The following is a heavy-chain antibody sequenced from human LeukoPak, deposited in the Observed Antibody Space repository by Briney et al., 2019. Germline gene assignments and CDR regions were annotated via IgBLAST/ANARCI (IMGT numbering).Heavy chain of an antibody. Sequence: GGSLRLSRAASGLCFRDFWMTWVRQAPGEWLEWVANINQGGSVNYYVDSVKGRFTISEYDAKSSLYVQMTSMRDEDTAVYYCARFGYSGWNLEYWGQGTLVTVSS. CDR3: ARFGYSGWNLEY. CDR1: GLCFRDFW. CDR2: INQGGSVN. J-gene: IGHJ4*02. V-gene: IGHV3-7*01. D-gene: IGHD5-12*01.